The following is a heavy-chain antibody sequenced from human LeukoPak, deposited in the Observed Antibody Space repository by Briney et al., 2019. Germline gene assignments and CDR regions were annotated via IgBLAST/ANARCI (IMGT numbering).Heavy chain of an antibody. CDR2: IKQDGSEK. CDR3: VRALAAGSY. Sequence: GGSLRLSCAASGFTFSSYSMNWVRQAPGKGLEWVANIKQDGSEKYYVDSVKGRFTISRDNAKNSLYLQMNSLRAEDTAVYYCVRALAAGSYWGRGALVTVSS. J-gene: IGHJ4*02. V-gene: IGHV3-7*01. CDR1: GFTFSSYS. D-gene: IGHD6-13*01.